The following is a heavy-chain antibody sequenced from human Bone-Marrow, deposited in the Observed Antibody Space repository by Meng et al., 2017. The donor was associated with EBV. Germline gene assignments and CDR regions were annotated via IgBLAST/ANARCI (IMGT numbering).Heavy chain of an antibody. CDR1: GGTFRSDA. V-gene: IGHV1-69*01. CDR2: LIPMSDAP. J-gene: IGHJ4*02. Sequence: QVQVGQSGAEVKKPGSSVKVSCKTPGGTFRSDAISWVRQAPGQGLEWMGGLIPMSDAPHYAQKFQGRVTITADESTSTHYMDLSGLRSEDTAVYYCASESGRGFTPDYWGQGTLVTVSS. D-gene: IGHD3-10*01. CDR3: ASESGRGFTPDY.